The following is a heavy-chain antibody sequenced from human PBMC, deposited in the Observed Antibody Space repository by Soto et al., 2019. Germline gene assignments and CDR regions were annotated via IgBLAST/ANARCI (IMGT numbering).Heavy chain of an antibody. D-gene: IGHD5-18*01. Sequence: SMQVSRKASGFTFPISAVHWVRPARGQRLEWIGWIVVGSGNTNYAQKFQERVTITRDMSTSTAYMELSSLRSEDTAVYYCARDRIQNYYYYGMDVWGQGNTVTVSS. J-gene: IGHJ6*02. V-gene: IGHV1-58*01. CDR3: ARDRIQNYYYYGMDV. CDR2: IVVGSGNT. CDR1: GFTFPISA.